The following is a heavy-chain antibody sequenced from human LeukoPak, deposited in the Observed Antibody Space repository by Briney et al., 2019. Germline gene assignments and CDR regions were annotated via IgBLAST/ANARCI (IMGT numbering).Heavy chain of an antibody. CDR3: APEVIATKSFDY. CDR2: ISYDGSTK. J-gene: IGHJ4*02. CDR1: GFTFSSYG. V-gene: IGHV3-30*03. Sequence: PGGSLRLSCVASGFTFSSYGIHWVRQAPGKGLEWVAVISYDGSTKEYADSVKGRFSISRDNSKNTLYLQMNSLRVADTAVYYCAPEVIATKSFDYWGQGTLVTVSS. D-gene: IGHD1-1*01.